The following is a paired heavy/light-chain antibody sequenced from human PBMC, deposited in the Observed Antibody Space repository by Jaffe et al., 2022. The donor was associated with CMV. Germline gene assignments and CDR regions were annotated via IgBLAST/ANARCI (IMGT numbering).Heavy chain of an antibody. J-gene: IGHJ2*01. V-gene: IGHV3-48*03. D-gene: IGHD6-19*01. CDR3: ARKYSSGSWYFDL. Sequence: EVQLVESGGGLVQAGGSLRLSCAASGFTFSSYEMNWVRQAPGKGLEWVSHISNSGSPIYHADSVKGRFTISRDNAKNSLYLQMNSPRADDTAVYYCARKYSSGSWYFDLWGRGTLVTVAS. CDR1: GFTFSSYE. CDR2: ISNSGSPI.
Light chain of an antibody. J-gene: IGLJ2*01. CDR1: KLGDRF. CDR2: QDN. CDR3: QAWDSSTHVV. V-gene: IGLV3-1*01. Sequence: SYELTQPPSVSVSPGQTASITCSGDKLGDRFAYWYQQKPGQSPVAVIYQDNKRPSGIPERFSGSNSGNTATLTISGTQAMDEADYYCQAWDSSTHVVFGGGTKLTVL.